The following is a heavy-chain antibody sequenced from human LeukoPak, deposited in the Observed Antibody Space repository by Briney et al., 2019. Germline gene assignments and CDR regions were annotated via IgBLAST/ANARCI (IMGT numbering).Heavy chain of an antibody. CDR2: ARNRAQRHTT. CDR1: GFTFSDHY. CDR3: AVSLGVGFRHFDY. D-gene: IGHD2-15*01. V-gene: IGHV3-72*01. Sequence: PWRSLRLSCAASGFTFSDHYMDWVRQAQGKGLEWVARARNRAQRHTTEYAASVKGRFLISRDDSRSSLYLQMNSLETEDTAVYYCAVSLGVGFRHFDYWGQGTLVTVAS. J-gene: IGHJ4*02.